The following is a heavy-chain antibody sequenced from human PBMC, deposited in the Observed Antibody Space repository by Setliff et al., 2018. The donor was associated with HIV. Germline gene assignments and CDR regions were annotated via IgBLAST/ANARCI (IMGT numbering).Heavy chain of an antibody. CDR3: ARLPQDVRSSIDF. J-gene: IGHJ4*02. V-gene: IGHV3-74*01. CDR1: VFTFTDYW. D-gene: IGHD6-6*01. Sequence: PGESLKISCAASVFTFTDYWMHWVRQVPGQGLVWVSRINVDGSSISYADSVKGRFTISRDNAKNTLFLQMNSLRAEDTAVYYCARLPQDVRSSIDFWGQGTLVTSPQ. CDR2: INVDGSSI.